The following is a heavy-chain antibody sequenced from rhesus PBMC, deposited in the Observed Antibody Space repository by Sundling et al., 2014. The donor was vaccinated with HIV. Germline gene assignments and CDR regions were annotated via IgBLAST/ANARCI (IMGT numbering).Heavy chain of an antibody. Sequence: QVQLQESGPGLVKPSETLSLTCAVSGGSISGYKWNWIRQSSGKGLEWIGDIGGSRGSTYYNPSLKSRVTISRDTSRNQFSLRLSSVTAADTAVYYCARGSLTDNRGLDYWGQGVLVTVSS. CDR3: ARGSLTDNRGLDY. D-gene: IGHD3-28*01. CDR1: GGSISGYK. J-gene: IGHJ4*01. V-gene: IGHV4-165*01. CDR2: IGGSRGST.